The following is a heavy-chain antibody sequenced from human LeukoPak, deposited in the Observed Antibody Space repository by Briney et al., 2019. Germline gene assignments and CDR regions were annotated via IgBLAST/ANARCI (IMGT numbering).Heavy chain of an antibody. CDR1: GGPISTFY. V-gene: IGHV4-59*01. Sequence: SETLSLTCTVSGGPISTFYWSWIRQPPEKGLEWIGYIYHTGSTNYNPSLKSRLTMSVDTSKNQFSLRLSSVTAADTAVYYCVREGRAAPFDYWGQGTLVTVSS. CDR2: IYHTGST. J-gene: IGHJ4*02. CDR3: VREGRAAPFDY. D-gene: IGHD6-25*01.